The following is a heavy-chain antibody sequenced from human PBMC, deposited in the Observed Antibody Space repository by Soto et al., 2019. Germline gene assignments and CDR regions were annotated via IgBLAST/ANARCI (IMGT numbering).Heavy chain of an antibody. CDR1: GYTFTSYG. V-gene: IGHV1-18*01. D-gene: IGHD3-3*01. J-gene: IGHJ3*02. Sequence: ASVKVSCKASGYTFTSYGISWVRQAPGQGLEGMGWISAYNGNTNYAQKLQGRVTMTTDTSTSTAYMELRSLRSDDTAVYYCARVKGSNTYYDFWSGSTTPDAFDIWGQGTMVTVSS. CDR2: ISAYNGNT. CDR3: ARVKGSNTYYDFWSGSTTPDAFDI.